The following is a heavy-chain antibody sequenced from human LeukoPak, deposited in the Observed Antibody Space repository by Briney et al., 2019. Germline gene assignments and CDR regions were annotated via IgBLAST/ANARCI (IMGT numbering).Heavy chain of an antibody. CDR3: ARDRYSSK. CDR2: IKEDGSEK. CDR1: GFTFSSYW. D-gene: IGHD6-19*01. J-gene: IGHJ1*01. Sequence: GSLRLSCVASGFTFSSYWMTWVRQAPGKGLEWVANIKEDGSEKYYVDSVKSRFSISRDNAKNSLFLQMSSPRAEDTAVYYCARDRYSSKWGQGTLVTVSS. V-gene: IGHV3-7*01.